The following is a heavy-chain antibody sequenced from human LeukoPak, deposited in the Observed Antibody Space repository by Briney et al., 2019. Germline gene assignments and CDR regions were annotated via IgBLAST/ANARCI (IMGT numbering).Heavy chain of an antibody. V-gene: IGHV3-30*18. CDR2: ISYDGSNK. Sequence: PGGSLRLSCAASGFTFSSYGMHWVRQAPGKGLEWVAVISYDGSNKYYADSVKGRFTISRDNSKNTLYLQMNSLRAEDTAVYYCAKVGGVMVRGVIIPPYYYYYMDVWGKGTTVTVSS. J-gene: IGHJ6*03. CDR1: GFTFSSYG. D-gene: IGHD3-10*01. CDR3: AKVGGVMVRGVIIPPYYYYYMDV.